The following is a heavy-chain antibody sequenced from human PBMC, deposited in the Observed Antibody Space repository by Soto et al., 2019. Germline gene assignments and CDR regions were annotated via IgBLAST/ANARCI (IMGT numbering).Heavy chain of an antibody. D-gene: IGHD2-2*01. V-gene: IGHV3-48*01. CDR2: ISSSSSTI. Sequence: GGSLRLSCAASGFTFSSYSMNWVRQAPGKGLEWVSYISSSSSTIYYADSVKGRFTISRDNAKNSLYLQMNSLRAEDTAVYYCARVWDRYCSSTSCPNVWGQGTLVTVSS. J-gene: IGHJ4*02. CDR3: ARVWDRYCSSTSCPNV. CDR1: GFTFSSYS.